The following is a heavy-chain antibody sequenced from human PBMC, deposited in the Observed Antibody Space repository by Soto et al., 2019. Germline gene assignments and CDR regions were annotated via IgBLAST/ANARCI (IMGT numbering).Heavy chain of an antibody. J-gene: IGHJ6*02. CDR2: INLDGSEK. D-gene: IGHD5-18*01. Sequence: EVQLVESGGGLVQPGGSLRLSCAASGFTFRTYWLSWVRQVPGKGLEWVANINLDGSEKNYVDSVKGRFTISRDNARNSLYLQMSSLRAEDTALYYCARDGSTSWDSYDYHAMDVWGQGTTVTVSS. CDR1: GFTFRTYW. V-gene: IGHV3-7*05. CDR3: ARDGSTSWDSYDYHAMDV.